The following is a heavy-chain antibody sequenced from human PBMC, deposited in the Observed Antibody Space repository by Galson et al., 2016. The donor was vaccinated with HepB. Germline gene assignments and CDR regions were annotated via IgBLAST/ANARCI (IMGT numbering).Heavy chain of an antibody. Sequence: SETLSLTCTVSGDSISLYYWSWIRQPPGKGLAWIGHIYYSGSTNYNPSLKSRVTISVDTSKNQFSLKLRSVSAADTAVYYCARGTGHGGYSSGWSGGYWGQGTVVTVSS. D-gene: IGHD6-19*01. J-gene: IGHJ4*02. CDR3: ARGTGHGGYSSGWSGGY. CDR2: IYYSGST. V-gene: IGHV4-59*01. CDR1: GDSISLYY.